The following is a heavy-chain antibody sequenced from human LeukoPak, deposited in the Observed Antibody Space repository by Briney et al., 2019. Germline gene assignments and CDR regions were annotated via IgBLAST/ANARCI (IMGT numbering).Heavy chain of an antibody. D-gene: IGHD3-22*01. J-gene: IGHJ4*02. V-gene: IGHV1-69*06. CDR2: IIPIFGTA. Sequence: SVKVSCKASGGTLSSYAISWVRQAPGQGLEWMGGIIPIFGTANYAQKFQGRVTITADKSTSTAYMELSSLRSEDTAVYYCARSDDSSGHYFDYWGQGTLVTVSS. CDR1: GGTLSSYA. CDR3: ARSDDSSGHYFDY.